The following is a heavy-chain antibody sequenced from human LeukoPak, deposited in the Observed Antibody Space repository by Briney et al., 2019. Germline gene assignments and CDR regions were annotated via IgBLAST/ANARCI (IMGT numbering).Heavy chain of an antibody. CDR1: GFTFDDYA. J-gene: IGHJ6*02. CDR2: ISWNSGSI. CDR3: AKDESTGYYYYYGMDV. V-gene: IGHV3-9*01. Sequence: GRSLRLSCAASGFTFDDYAMHWVRQAPGKGLEWVSGISWNSGSIGYADSVKGRFTISRDNAKNSLYPQMNSLRAEDTALYYCAKDESTGYYYYYGMDVWGQGTTVTVSS.